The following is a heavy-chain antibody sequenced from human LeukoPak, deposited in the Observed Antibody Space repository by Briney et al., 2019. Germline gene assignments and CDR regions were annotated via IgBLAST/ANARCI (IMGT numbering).Heavy chain of an antibody. CDR2: IYYSGST. CDR3: ARLGYYGSGSYYKEYFDY. V-gene: IGHV4-39*01. J-gene: IGHJ4*02. Sequence: SSETLSLTCTVSGGSISSSSYYWGWIRQPPGKGLEWIGSIYYSGSTYYNPSLKSRVTISVDTSKNQFSLKLSSVTAADTAVYYCARLGYYGSGSYYKEYFDYWGQGTLVTVSS. CDR1: GGSISSSSYY. D-gene: IGHD3-10*01.